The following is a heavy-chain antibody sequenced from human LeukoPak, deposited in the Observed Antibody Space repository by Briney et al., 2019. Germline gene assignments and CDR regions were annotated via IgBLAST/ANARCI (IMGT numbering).Heavy chain of an antibody. CDR2: IYSGGST. Sequence: GGSLRLSCAASGFTVSSNYMSWVRQAPGKGLEWVSVIYSGGSTYYADSVKGRLTISRDNSKNTLYLQMNSLRAEDTAVYYCARNQYCSGGSCDYFDYWGQGTLVTVSS. V-gene: IGHV3-53*01. J-gene: IGHJ4*02. CDR3: ARNQYCSGGSCDYFDY. D-gene: IGHD2-15*01. CDR1: GFTVSSNY.